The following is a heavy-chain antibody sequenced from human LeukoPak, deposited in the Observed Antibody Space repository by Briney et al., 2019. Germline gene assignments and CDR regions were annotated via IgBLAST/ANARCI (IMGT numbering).Heavy chain of an antibody. CDR1: GFTFSNAW. Sequence: GGSLRLSCAASGFTFSNAWMNWVRQAPGKGLEWVGRIKSKTDGGTTDYAAPVKGRFTISRDDSKNTLYLQMNSLKTEDTAVYYCTTLGGNYDILTGYFHHDYWGQGTLVTVSS. J-gene: IGHJ4*02. CDR2: IKSKTDGGTT. D-gene: IGHD3-9*01. CDR3: TTLGGNYDILTGYFHHDY. V-gene: IGHV3-15*07.